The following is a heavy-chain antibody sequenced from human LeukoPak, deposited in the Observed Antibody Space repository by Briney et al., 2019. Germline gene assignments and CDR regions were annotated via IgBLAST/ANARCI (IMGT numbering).Heavy chain of an antibody. CDR2: IYHRWNT. Sequence: SETLSLTCSVSGFFLSRGYYWGWSRQPPGKGLEWSGSIYHRWNTYYNPSLKSRVSISVDTSKNQFSLKLTSVTAADTAVYYCARSPRRVTATIYFDYWGQGTLVTASS. CDR3: ARSPRRVTATIYFDY. J-gene: IGHJ4*02. CDR1: GFFLSRGYY. V-gene: IGHV4-38-2*02. D-gene: IGHD2-21*02.